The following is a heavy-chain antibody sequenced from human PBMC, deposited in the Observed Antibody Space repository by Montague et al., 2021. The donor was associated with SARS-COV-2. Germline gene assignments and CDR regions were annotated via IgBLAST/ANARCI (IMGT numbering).Heavy chain of an antibody. D-gene: IGHD6-13*01. V-gene: IGHV4-39*07. CDR1: GGSISSSSYY. CDR2: IDYSGXT. CDR3: ARLGRQQLVRLSGMDV. J-gene: IGHJ6*02. Sequence: SETLSLTCTVSGGSISSSSYYWGWIRQPPGKGLEWIGSIDYSGXTXYXXXXKXRVTISVDTSKNQFSLKLRSVTAADTAVYYCARLGRQQLVRLSGMDVWGQGTTVTVSS.